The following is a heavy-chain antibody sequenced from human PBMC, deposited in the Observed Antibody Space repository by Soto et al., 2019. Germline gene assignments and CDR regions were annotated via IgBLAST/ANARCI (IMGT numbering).Heavy chain of an antibody. CDR1: GLTFRNWW. CDR3: TTDYYFSMNF. J-gene: IGHJ6*03. V-gene: IGHV3-74*01. CDR2: INNDGSSV. Sequence: EVQLVESGGGLVQVGGSLRLSCAVSGLTFRNWWMHWVREVPGKGLVWVSRINNDGSSVSYADSVKARFTISRDNAKNTLFLQMNSLSAEDTAIYYCTTDYYFSMNFWGKGTSVTVSS.